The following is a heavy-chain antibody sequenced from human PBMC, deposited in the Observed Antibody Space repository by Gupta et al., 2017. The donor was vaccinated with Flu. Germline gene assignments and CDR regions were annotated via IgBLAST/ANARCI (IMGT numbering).Heavy chain of an antibody. J-gene: IGHJ6*03. CDR1: YW. D-gene: IGHD2-21*01. CDR3: ARRKEFRNDFYYYMDV. CDR2: IKEDGTEK. Sequence: YWMTGVRQAPGKGLEWVANIKEDGTEKKYADSVRGRFSISRDNARNSLYLQMNSLRDEDTAIYHCARRKEFRNDFYYYMDVWGTGTTVTVSS. V-gene: IGHV3-7*01.